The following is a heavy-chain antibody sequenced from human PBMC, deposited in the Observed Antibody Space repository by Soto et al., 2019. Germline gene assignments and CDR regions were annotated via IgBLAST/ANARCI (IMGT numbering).Heavy chain of an antibody. J-gene: IGHJ4*02. Sequence: EVQLVESGGGLVQPGGSLRLSCAVSGFTFKTYWMTWVRQAPGKGLEWVANIKEDGTEKNYLDSVGGRFSISRDNAKNSLFLQMNSLRAEDSAIYYCARAGSENEYWGQGTLVTVSS. D-gene: IGHD3-10*01. CDR3: ARAGSENEY. V-gene: IGHV3-7*05. CDR2: IKEDGTEK. CDR1: GFTFKTYW.